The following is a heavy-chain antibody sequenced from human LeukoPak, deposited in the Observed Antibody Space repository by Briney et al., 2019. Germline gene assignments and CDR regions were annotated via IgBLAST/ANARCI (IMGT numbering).Heavy chain of an antibody. Sequence: SVKVSCKASGYTFTSYGSSWVRQAPGQGLEWMGWISAYNGNTNYSQKLQGRVTMTTDKSTSTAYMELRSLRSDDTAVYYCARDNPLYYYDSRGFRPIDYWGQGTLVTVSS. V-gene: IGHV1-18*01. CDR3: ARDNPLYYYDSRGFRPIDY. CDR1: GYTFTSYG. CDR2: ISAYNGNT. D-gene: IGHD3-22*01. J-gene: IGHJ4*02.